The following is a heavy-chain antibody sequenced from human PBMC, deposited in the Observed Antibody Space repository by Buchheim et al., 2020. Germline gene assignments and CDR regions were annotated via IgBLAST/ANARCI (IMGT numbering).Heavy chain of an antibody. Sequence: QVQLQESGPGLVKPSGTLSLTCAVSGGSISSSNWWSWVRQPPGKGLEWIGEIYHSGSTNYNPSLNSRVTITVDKSKNQFFPKLSSVTAADTAVYYCARDGKKTSSSWKENWFDPWGQGTL. CDR2: IYHSGST. CDR3: ARDGKKTSSSWKENWFDP. CDR1: GGSISSSNW. J-gene: IGHJ5*02. V-gene: IGHV4-4*02. D-gene: IGHD6-13*01.